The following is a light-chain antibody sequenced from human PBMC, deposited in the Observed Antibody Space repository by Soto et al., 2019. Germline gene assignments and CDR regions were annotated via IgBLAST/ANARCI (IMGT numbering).Light chain of an antibody. J-gene: IGKJ2*01. Sequence: DVVMTQSPLSLPVTLGQPASISCRSSQSLIYTDGNTYLSWFQQRPGQSPRTLIYKVSKRDSGVPDRFRGSRSATDFTLKISRVEAEDVGVYYCMQGTHWPATFGQVTRLEIK. CDR1: QSLIYTDGNTY. CDR3: MQGTHWPAT. CDR2: KVS. V-gene: IGKV2-30*01.